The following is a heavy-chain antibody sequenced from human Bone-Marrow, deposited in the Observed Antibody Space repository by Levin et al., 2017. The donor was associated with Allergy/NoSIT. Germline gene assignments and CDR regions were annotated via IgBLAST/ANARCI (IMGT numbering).Heavy chain of an antibody. CDR3: AKGKEGQLLYFNWFDP. CDR1: GFTFDDYA. D-gene: IGHD2-2*02. J-gene: IGHJ5*02. Sequence: SLKISCAASGFTFDDYAMHWVRQAPGKGLEWVSGISWNSGSIGYADSVKGRFTISRDNAKNSLYLQMNSLRAEDTALYYCAKGKEGQLLYFNWFDPWGQGTLVTVSS. CDR2: ISWNSGSI. V-gene: IGHV3-9*01.